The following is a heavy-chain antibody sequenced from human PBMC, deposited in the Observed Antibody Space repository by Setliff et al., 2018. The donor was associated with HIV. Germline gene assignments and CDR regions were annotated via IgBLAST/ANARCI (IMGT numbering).Heavy chain of an antibody. CDR3: VRDDYGYNGKGFDY. CDR1: GGSISSYF. V-gene: IGHV4-59*12. D-gene: IGHD4-17*01. Sequence: PSETLSLTCTVSGGSISSYFWTWIRQSPEKGLEWIGYIYHYGSPNYNPSLQSRVTLSVDTSKNQFSLKLSSVTAADTAMYYCVRDDYGYNGKGFDYWGPGTLVTVSS. J-gene: IGHJ4*02. CDR2: IYHYGSP.